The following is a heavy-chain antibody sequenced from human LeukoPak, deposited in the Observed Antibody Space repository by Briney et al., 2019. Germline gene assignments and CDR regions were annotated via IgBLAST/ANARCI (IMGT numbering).Heavy chain of an antibody. D-gene: IGHD6-19*01. CDR1: GYTFTDNY. J-gene: IGHJ6*02. CDR2: LNPNSAGT. Sequence: ASLKVSCKASGYTFTDNYIHWLRQAPGQGLEWMGWLNPNSAGTSYARKFQGRVSMTRDTSISTAYMELSGLTSDDTAIYYCARGGKQWLVRYYYGVDVWGQGTTAIVSS. CDR3: ARGGKQWLVRYYYGVDV. V-gene: IGHV1-2*02.